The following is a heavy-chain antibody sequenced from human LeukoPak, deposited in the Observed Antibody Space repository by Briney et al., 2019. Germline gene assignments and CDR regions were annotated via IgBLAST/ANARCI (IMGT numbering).Heavy chain of an antibody. CDR2: IGSSGGGI. Sequence: GGSLRLSCAASGFTFSTYTMYWVRHPPGKRLEWVSIIGSSGGGIHYADSVKGWFTISRDNSKNALYLQMNSLRVEDTAVYYCAIDPNWGTHSWGQGVLVTVSS. V-gene: IGHV3-23*01. D-gene: IGHD7-27*01. CDR1: GFTFSTYT. CDR3: AIDPNWGTHS. J-gene: IGHJ4*02.